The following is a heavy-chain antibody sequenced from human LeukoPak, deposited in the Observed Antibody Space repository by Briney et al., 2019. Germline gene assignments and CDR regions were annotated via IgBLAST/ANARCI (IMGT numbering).Heavy chain of an antibody. CDR2: VSSSGTTI. CDR1: GFAFSDYY. D-gene: IGHD5-18*01. Sequence: GGPLRLSCAASGFAFSDYYMNWIRQAPGMGLEWVSYVSSSGTTIYYADSVKGRFAISRDNAMNSLYLQMNSLRTEDTAVYYCASGALDTDMFDSDYYFMDVWGQGTTVTVSS. CDR3: ASGALDTDMFDSDYYFMDV. V-gene: IGHV3-11*01. J-gene: IGHJ6*02.